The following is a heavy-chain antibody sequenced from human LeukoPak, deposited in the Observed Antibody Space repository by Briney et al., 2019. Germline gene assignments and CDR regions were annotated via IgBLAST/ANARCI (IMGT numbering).Heavy chain of an antibody. CDR3: ARSPYYYYYCMDV. CDR2: INHSGST. J-gene: IGHJ6*03. V-gene: IGHV4-34*01. Sequence: SETLSLTCAVYGGSFSGYYWSWIRQPPGKGLEWIGEINHSGSTNYNPSLKSRVTISVDTSKNQFSLKLSSVTAADTAVYYCARSPYYYYYCMDVWGKGTTVTVSS. CDR1: GGSFSGYY.